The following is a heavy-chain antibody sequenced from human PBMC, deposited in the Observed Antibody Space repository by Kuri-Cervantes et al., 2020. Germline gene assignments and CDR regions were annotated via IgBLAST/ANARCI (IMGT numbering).Heavy chain of an antibody. D-gene: IGHD6-19*01. Sequence: GGSLRLSCAASGFTFSNYYMSWIRQAPGKGLEWVSYISSSGSTIYYADSVKGRFTISRDNAKNSLYLQMNSLRAEDTAVYYCARDRDSSGWYSGLYYYYGMDVWGQGTTVTVS. J-gene: IGHJ6*02. CDR2: ISSSGSTI. CDR1: GFTFSNYY. CDR3: ARDRDSSGWYSGLYYYYGMDV. V-gene: IGHV3-11*04.